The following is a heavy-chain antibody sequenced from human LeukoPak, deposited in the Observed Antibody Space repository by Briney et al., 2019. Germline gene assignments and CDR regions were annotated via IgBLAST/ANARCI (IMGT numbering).Heavy chain of an antibody. CDR3: ARSTYYYGSGSSI. J-gene: IGHJ3*02. D-gene: IGHD3-10*01. CDR2: IYYSGST. Sequence: SETLSLTCTVSGGSISSYYWSWIRQPPGKGLEWIGYIYYSGSTNYNPSLKSRVTISVDTSKNQFSLKLSSVTAADTAVYYCARSTYYYGSGSSIWGQGTMVTVSS. CDR1: GGSISSYY. V-gene: IGHV4-59*08.